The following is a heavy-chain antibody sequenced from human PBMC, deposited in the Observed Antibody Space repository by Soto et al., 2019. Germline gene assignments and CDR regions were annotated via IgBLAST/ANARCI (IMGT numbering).Heavy chain of an antibody. V-gene: IGHV3-30*18. CDR1: GFTFSSYG. J-gene: IGHJ6*02. Sequence: LRLSCAASGFTFSSYGMHWVRQAPGKGLEWVAVISYDGSNKYYADSVKGRFTISRDNSKNTLYLQMNSLRAEDTAVYYCAKDYEKVAAGTGGQYYYYYYGMDVWGQGTTVTVSS. CDR3: AKDYEKVAAGTGGQYYYYYYGMDV. CDR2: ISYDGSNK. D-gene: IGHD6-13*01.